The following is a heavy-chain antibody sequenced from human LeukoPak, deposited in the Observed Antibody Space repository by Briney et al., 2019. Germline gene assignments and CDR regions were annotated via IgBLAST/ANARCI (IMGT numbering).Heavy chain of an antibody. Sequence: GGSLRLSCAASGFTFSRYWMHWVRQAPGKGLVWVSRMNTDGSRTDYADSVKGRFTISGDNAKNTLYLQMNSLGVEDTAVYFCASDFTGRDDYWGQGTLVTVSS. CDR2: MNTDGSRT. J-gene: IGHJ4*02. CDR1: GFTFSRYW. D-gene: IGHD2-8*02. V-gene: IGHV3-74*01. CDR3: ASDFTGRDDY.